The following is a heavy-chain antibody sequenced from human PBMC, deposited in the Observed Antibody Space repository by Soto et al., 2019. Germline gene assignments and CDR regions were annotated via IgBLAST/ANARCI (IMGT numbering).Heavy chain of an antibody. D-gene: IGHD5-12*01. CDR3: ARVKRWLQLDAFDI. V-gene: IGHV3-48*03. Sequence: GGSLRLSCAASGFTFSSYEMNWVRQAPGKGLEWVSYISSSGSTIYYADSVKGRFTISRDNAKNSLYLQMNSLRAEDTAVYYCARVKRWLQLDAFDIWGQGTMVTVS. J-gene: IGHJ3*02. CDR1: GFTFSSYE. CDR2: ISSSGSTI.